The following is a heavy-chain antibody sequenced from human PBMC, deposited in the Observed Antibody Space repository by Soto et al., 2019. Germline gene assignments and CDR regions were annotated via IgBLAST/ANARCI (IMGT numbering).Heavy chain of an antibody. CDR2: IYYSGST. D-gene: IGHD2-21*02. CDR1: GCSIGSSSYF. CDR3: ARHPSDFWFDP. J-gene: IGHJ5*02. Sequence: SETVSLTCTVSGCSIGSSSYFWGWIRQPPGKGLEWIGSIYYSGSTYYNPSLKSRVTVSVDTSKNQFSLKLSSVTAADTAVYYCARHPSDFWFDPWGQGTLVTVS. V-gene: IGHV4-39*01.